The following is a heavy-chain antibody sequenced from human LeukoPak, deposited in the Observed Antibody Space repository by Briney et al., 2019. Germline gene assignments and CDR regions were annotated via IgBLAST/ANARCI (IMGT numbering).Heavy chain of an antibody. Sequence: GGSLRLSCAASGFTFSSCWMTWVRQAPGKGLEWVANIKEDGSKKNYVDSVKGRFTIFRDNAKNSLYLQMNSLRAEDTAVYYCATCSGGSCYSYYWGQGTLVTVSS. D-gene: IGHD2-15*01. CDR1: GFTFSSCW. CDR3: ATCSGGSCYSYY. CDR2: IKEDGSKK. J-gene: IGHJ4*02. V-gene: IGHV3-7*03.